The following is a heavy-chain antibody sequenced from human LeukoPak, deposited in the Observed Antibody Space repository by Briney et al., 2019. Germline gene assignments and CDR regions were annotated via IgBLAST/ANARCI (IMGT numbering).Heavy chain of an antibody. Sequence: PGGSLRLSCAASGFNFSRYAMSWVPPAPGKGLEWVSAISGSGGSTYYADSVKGRFTISRDNSKNTLYLQMNSLIAEDTAVYYCAKDVPRYCSGGSCYSPAFDIWGQGTMVTVSS. J-gene: IGHJ3*02. D-gene: IGHD2-15*01. V-gene: IGHV3-23*01. CDR1: GFNFSRYA. CDR2: ISGSGGST. CDR3: AKDVPRYCSGGSCYSPAFDI.